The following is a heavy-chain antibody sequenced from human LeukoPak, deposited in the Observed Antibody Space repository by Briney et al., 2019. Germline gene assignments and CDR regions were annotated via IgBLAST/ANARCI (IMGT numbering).Heavy chain of an antibody. CDR3: ASQPLRGRVY. V-gene: IGHV4-39*01. CDR2: IYYSGST. J-gene: IGHJ4*02. CDR1: GGFNCNRNYY. Sequence: SETLSLTCTFSGGFNCNRNYYWGWIRQPPGKGLEWIGSIYYSGSTYYNPSLKSRVTISVDTSKNQFSLKLSSVTAADTAVYYGASQPLRGRVYWGQGTLVTVSS. D-gene: IGHD3-10*01.